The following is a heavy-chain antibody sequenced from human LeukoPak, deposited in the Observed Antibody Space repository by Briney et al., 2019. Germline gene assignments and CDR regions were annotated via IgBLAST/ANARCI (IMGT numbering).Heavy chain of an antibody. D-gene: IGHD2-2*01. CDR3: ARVSVEGTTWYFDL. CDR1: GGSISSGGYY. CDR2: IYYSGST. V-gene: IGHV4-31*03. Sequence: SETLSLTCTVSGGSISSGGYYWSWLRQHPGKGLEWIGYIYYSGSTYYDPSLKSRVTISVDTSKNQFSLKLSSVTAADTAVYYCARVSVEGTTWYFDLWGRGTLVTVSS. J-gene: IGHJ2*01.